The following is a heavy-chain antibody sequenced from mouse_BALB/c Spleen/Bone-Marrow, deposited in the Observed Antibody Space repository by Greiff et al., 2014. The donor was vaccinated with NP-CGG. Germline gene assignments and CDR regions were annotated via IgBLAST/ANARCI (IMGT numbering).Heavy chain of an antibody. Sequence: EVKLEQSGGGLVKPGGSLKLSCAASGFTFSSYAMSWVRQSPEKRLEWVAEISSGGSYTYYPDTVTGRFTISRDNAKNTLYLEMSSLRSEDTAMYYCARDHYGYYTMDYWGQGTTVTGST. CDR1: GFTFSSYA. J-gene: IGHJ4*01. V-gene: IGHV5-9-4*01. D-gene: IGHD1-2*01. CDR2: ISSGGSYT. CDR3: ARDHYGYYTMDY.